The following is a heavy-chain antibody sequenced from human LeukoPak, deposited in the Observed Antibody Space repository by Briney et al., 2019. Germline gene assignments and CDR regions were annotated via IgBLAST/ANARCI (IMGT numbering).Heavy chain of an antibody. D-gene: IGHD3-10*01. CDR2: IYYSGST. V-gene: IGHV4-39*01. CDR1: GGSISSSSYY. J-gene: IGHJ5*02. Sequence: PSETLSLTCTVSGGSISSSSYYWGWIRQPPGKGMEWIGSIYYSGSTYYNPSLKSRVTISVDTSNNQFSLKLSSVTAADTAVYYCARGLRSDWFDPWGQGTLVTVSS. CDR3: ARGLRSDWFDP.